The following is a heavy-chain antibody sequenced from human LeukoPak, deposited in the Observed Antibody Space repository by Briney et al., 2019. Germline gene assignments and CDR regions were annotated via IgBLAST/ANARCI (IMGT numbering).Heavy chain of an antibody. D-gene: IGHD3-10*01. CDR3: AGRGDYYGSAPFDY. Sequence: PGGSLRLSCASSGFTYSRYVLTWVRQAPGKGLEWVSYITSSGSTIYYADSVKGRFTISRDNAKNSLYLEMNSLRAEDTAVYYCAGRGDYYGSAPFDYWGQGTLVTVSS. CDR2: ITSSGSTI. V-gene: IGHV3-48*04. CDR1: GFTYSRYV. J-gene: IGHJ4*02.